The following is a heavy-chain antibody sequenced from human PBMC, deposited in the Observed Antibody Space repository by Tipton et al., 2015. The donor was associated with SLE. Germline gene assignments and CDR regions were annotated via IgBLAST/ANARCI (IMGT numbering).Heavy chain of an antibody. CDR3: ARRYAGEGDY. J-gene: IGHJ4*02. V-gene: IGHV1-18*01. CDR1: GYTFTTYG. Sequence: QLVQSGAEVKKPGASVKVSCKTSGYTFTTYGISWVRQAPGQGLEWMGWITVYNGNTNYAEKFQGGVTMTTDTSTSTAYMELRSLRSDDTAVYYCARRYAGEGDYWGQGTLVTVSS. CDR2: ITVYNGNT. D-gene: IGHD7-27*01.